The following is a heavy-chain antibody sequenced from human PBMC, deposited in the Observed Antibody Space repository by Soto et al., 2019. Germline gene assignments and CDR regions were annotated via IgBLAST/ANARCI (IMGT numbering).Heavy chain of an antibody. CDR3: ARLMGTSFDL. D-gene: IGHD1-1*01. CDR2: ARNKXNSYPT. CDR1: RFTFSPKH. Sequence: GGSMRFCCGASRFTFSPKHMDGVRQAPWKVLEWVGRARNKXNSYPTAYEASLKGRFTISSDDSKNSLSLQMNSRKTEDTAVYFCARLMGTSFDLWGQGALVPVS. V-gene: IGHV3-72*01. J-gene: IGHJ4*02.